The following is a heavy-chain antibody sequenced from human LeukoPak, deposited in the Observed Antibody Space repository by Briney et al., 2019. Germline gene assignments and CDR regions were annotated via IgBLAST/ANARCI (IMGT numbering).Heavy chain of an antibody. CDR2: IYSGGST. Sequence: GGSLRLICAASGFTVSRNYMSWVRQATGKGLEWVSVIYSGGSTYYADSVKGRFTNSRDNSKNTLYLQMNSLRAEDTAVYYCSSLGDYWGQGTLVTVSS. D-gene: IGHD3-10*01. CDR3: SSLGDY. V-gene: IGHV3-66*02. J-gene: IGHJ4*02. CDR1: GFTVSRNY.